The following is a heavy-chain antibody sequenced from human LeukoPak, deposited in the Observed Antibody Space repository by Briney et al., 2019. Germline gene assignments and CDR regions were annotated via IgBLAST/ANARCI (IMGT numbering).Heavy chain of an antibody. CDR2: INYSGRT. CDR1: GGSISSGGYY. V-gene: IGHV4-30-4*08. J-gene: IGHJ5*02. D-gene: IGHD2-15*01. Sequence: TLSLTCTVSGGSISSGGYYWSWIRQPPGKGLEWIWYINYSGRTNYNLSLKSRVAISVDTSKNQFSLKLSSVTAADTAVYYCARAPVGFCSGGTCSNWFDPWGQGTLVTVSS. CDR3: ARAPVGFCSGGTCSNWFDP.